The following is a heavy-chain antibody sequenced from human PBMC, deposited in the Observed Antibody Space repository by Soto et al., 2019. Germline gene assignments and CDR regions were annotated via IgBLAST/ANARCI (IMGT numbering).Heavy chain of an antibody. Sequence: PGGSLRLSCAASGFTFSSYAMHWVRQAPGKGLEWVAVISYDGSNKYYADSVKGRFTISRDNSKNTLYLQMNSLRAEDAAVYYCASGIAARPDHNWFDPWGQGTLVTVSS. CDR2: ISYDGSNK. D-gene: IGHD6-6*01. J-gene: IGHJ5*02. CDR1: GFTFSSYA. CDR3: ASGIAARPDHNWFDP. V-gene: IGHV3-30-3*01.